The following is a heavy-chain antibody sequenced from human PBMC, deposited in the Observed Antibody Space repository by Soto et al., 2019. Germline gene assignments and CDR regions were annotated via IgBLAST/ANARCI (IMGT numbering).Heavy chain of an antibody. CDR1: GFTFSSYG. Sequence: TGGSVRLSXAASGFTFSSYGMHWVRQAPGKGLEWVAVIWYDGSNKYYADSVKGRFTISRDNSKNTLYLQMNSLRAEDTAVYYCARDPGTLSSIWGQGTMVTVSS. CDR2: IWYDGSNK. CDR3: ARDPGTLSSI. D-gene: IGHD1-1*01. J-gene: IGHJ3*02. V-gene: IGHV3-33*01.